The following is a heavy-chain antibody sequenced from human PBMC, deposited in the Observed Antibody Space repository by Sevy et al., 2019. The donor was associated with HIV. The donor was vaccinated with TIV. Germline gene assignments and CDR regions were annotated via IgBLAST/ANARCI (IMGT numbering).Heavy chain of an antibody. D-gene: IGHD3-10*01. J-gene: IGHJ3*02. CDR3: ARMGITLSRGFRGDAFDI. CDR1: GFTFSSYW. CDR2: INSDGSII. V-gene: IGHV3-74*01. Sequence: GGFLRLSCEASGFTFSSYWMHWVRQAPGKGLVWVSRINSDGSIIRYADSVKGRFTISIDNAKNTVYLQMNSLRAEDTADYYCARMGITLSRGFRGDAFDIWGQGTMVTVSS.